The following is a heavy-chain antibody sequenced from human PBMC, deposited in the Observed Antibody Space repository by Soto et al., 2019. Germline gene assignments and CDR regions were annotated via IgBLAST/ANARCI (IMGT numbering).Heavy chain of an antibody. J-gene: IGHJ6*02. CDR3: ASQGRANYYYYGMDV. CDR1: GGSISSGDYY. Sequence: SETLSLTCTVSGGSISSGDYYWSWIRQPPGKGLEWIGYIYYSGSTYYNPSLKSRVTISVDTSKNQFSLKLSSVTAADTAVYYCASQGRANYYYYGMDVWGQGTTVTVSS. CDR2: IYYSGST. V-gene: IGHV4-30-4*01.